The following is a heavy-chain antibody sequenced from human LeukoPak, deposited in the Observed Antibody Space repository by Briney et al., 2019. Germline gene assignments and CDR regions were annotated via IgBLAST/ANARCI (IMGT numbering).Heavy chain of an antibody. J-gene: IGHJ3*02. CDR1: GGSISSYY. CDR3: ARRIRGVNDAFDI. D-gene: IGHD3-10*01. V-gene: IGHV4-4*07. CDR2: MHTSGST. Sequence: PSETLSLTCTVSGGSISSYYWSWIRQPAGKGLEWIGRMHTSGSTNYNPSLESRVAIAIDTSKNQFSLTVRSVTAAGTAVYYCARRIRGVNDAFDIWGQRTMVTVSS.